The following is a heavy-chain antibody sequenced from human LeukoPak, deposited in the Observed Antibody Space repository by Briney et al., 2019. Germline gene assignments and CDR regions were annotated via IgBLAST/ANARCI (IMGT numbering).Heavy chain of an antibody. CDR2: INPNSGGT. Sequence: ASVKVSCKASGYTFTGYYMHWVRQAPGQGLEWMGWINPNSGGTNYAQKFQGRVTMTRDTSISTAYMELSRLRSDDTAVYYCARGVTIFGVGHDAFDIWGQGTMVTVSS. CDR3: ARGVTIFGVGHDAFDI. D-gene: IGHD3-3*01. V-gene: IGHV1-2*02. J-gene: IGHJ3*02. CDR1: GYTFTGYY.